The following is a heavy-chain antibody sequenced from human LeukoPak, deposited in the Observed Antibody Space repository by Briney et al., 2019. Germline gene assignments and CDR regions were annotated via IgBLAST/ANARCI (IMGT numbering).Heavy chain of an antibody. CDR3: ARDTWGFLNY. D-gene: IGHD3-3*01. J-gene: IGHJ4*02. CDR2: IIPIFGTA. CDR1: GYTFTSYG. Sequence: ASVKVSCKASGYTFTSYGISWVRQAPGQPLEWMGGIIPIFGTANYAQKFQGRVTITADESTSTAYMELSRLRSEDTAVYYCARDTWGFLNYWGQGTLVTVSS. V-gene: IGHV1-69*13.